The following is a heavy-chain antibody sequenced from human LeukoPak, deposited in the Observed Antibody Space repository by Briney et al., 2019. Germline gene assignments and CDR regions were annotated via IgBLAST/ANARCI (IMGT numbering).Heavy chain of an antibody. Sequence: GGSLRLSCAASGFTFSSYSMNWVRQAPGKGLEWVSFISSSSSYIYYADSVKGRFTISRDNSKNSLYLQMNSLRTEDTAFYYLAKSMLVHYNYHYMDVWGKGTTVTVS. J-gene: IGHJ6*03. CDR3: AKSMLVHYNYHYMDV. V-gene: IGHV3-21*04. CDR1: GFTFSSYS. CDR2: ISSSSSYI. D-gene: IGHD6-6*01.